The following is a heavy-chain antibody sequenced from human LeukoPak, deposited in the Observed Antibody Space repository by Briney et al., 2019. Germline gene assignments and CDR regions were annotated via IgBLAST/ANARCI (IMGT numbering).Heavy chain of an antibody. J-gene: IGHJ4*02. CDR2: ISSSGGST. CDR3: ARDVYIAAAGSFDY. D-gene: IGHD6-13*01. CDR1: GFTFSSYA. V-gene: IGHV3-23*01. Sequence: GGSLRLSCAASGFTFSSYAMSWVRQAPGKGLDWVSAISSSGGSTYYADSVKGPFTISRDNSKNTLYLQMNSLRAEDTAVYSCARDVYIAAAGSFDYWGQGTLVTVSS.